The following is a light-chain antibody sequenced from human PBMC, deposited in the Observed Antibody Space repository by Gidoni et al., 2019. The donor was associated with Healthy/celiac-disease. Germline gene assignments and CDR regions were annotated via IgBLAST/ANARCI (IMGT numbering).Light chain of an antibody. V-gene: IGKV3-20*01. CDR3: QQYGSSPHT. CDR2: GAS. J-gene: IGKJ2*01. CDR1: QSVSSSY. Sequence: ELVLTQSPGPLSLSPGERATLPCRASQSVSSSYLAWYQQKPGQAPRLLIYGASSRATGIPDRFSGSGSGTDFTLTISRLEPEDFAVYYCQQYGSSPHTFGQGTKLEIK.